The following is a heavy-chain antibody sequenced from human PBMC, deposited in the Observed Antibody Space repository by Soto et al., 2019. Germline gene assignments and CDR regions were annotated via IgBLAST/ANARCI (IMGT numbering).Heavy chain of an antibody. CDR3: AREGYSSSWYGIDY. CDR1: GFTFSSYA. J-gene: IGHJ4*02. Sequence: QVQLVESGGGVVQPGRSLRLSCAASGFTFSSYAMHWVRQAPGKGLEWVAVISYDGSNKYYADSVKGRFTISRDNSKNTLYLQMNSLRAEDTAGYYCAREGYSSSWYGIDYWGQGTLVTVSS. CDR2: ISYDGSNK. V-gene: IGHV3-30-3*01. D-gene: IGHD6-13*01.